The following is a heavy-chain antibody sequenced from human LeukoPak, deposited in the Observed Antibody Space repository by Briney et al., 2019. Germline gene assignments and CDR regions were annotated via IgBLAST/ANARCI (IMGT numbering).Heavy chain of an antibody. CDR1: GYSLSSGYF. CDR2: IYHSGRT. J-gene: IGHJ4*02. CDR3: TGNYYGSGSYADFDY. Sequence: PSETLSLTCAVSGYSLSSGYFWGWIRQPPGKGLEWIGSIYHSGRTYSNPSLRSRVTILLDTSKNHLSLKLRSVTAADTAVYYCTGNYYGSGSYADFDYWGQGTLVTVSS. D-gene: IGHD3-10*01. V-gene: IGHV4-38-2*01.